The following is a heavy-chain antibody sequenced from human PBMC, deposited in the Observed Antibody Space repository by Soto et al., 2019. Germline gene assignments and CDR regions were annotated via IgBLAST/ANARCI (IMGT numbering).Heavy chain of an antibody. V-gene: IGHV4-30-2*01. Sequence: QLQLQESGSGLVRPSQTLSLTCAVSGGSISSGGYSWNWIRQPPGKGLEWIGYIYHSGSTLYNPSLMSRVTISVDKSKNQFARKLSSVTAADTAVYYCARDQLEGNWFDPRGQGTLVTVSS. D-gene: IGHD1-1*01. CDR3: ARDQLEGNWFDP. CDR1: GGSISSGGYS. CDR2: IYHSGST. J-gene: IGHJ5*02.